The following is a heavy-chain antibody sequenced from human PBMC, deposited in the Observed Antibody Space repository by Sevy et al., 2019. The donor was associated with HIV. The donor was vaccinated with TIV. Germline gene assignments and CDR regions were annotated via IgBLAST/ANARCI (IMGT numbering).Heavy chain of an antibody. D-gene: IGHD3-10*01. CDR2: FHPGDSES. Sequence: GESLKISCKVSGYNFTRYWIGWVRQMPGKGLEWLGIFHPGDSESRYSPSFQGQVTISADKSITTAYLQWSSLKASDTAMYYCPRGSASYDFWGQGTLVTVSP. CDR1: GYNFTRYW. V-gene: IGHV5-51*01. CDR3: PRGSASYDF. J-gene: IGHJ4*02.